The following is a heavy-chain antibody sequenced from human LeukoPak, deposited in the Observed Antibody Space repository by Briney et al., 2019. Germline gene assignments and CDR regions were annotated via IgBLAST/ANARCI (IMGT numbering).Heavy chain of an antibody. CDR3: APAGE. CDR2: IWHDGTNK. Sequence: GGSLRLSCAAYGFTLSTYGMHWVRQAPGKGLEWVAFIWHDGTNKYYADSVKGRFTISRDDSKNTLYLQMNSLRAEDTAVYYCAPAGEGGQGTLVTVSS. J-gene: IGHJ4*02. V-gene: IGHV3-30*02. CDR1: GFTLSTYG. D-gene: IGHD3-16*01.